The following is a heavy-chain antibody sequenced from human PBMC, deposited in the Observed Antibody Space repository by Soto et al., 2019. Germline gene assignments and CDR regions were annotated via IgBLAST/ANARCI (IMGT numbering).Heavy chain of an antibody. J-gene: IGHJ6*03. CDR1: GYTFTGYY. V-gene: IGHV1-2*04. CDR2: INPNSGGT. CDR3: ARNGYSYGPLYYYYMEV. D-gene: IGHD5-18*01. Sequence: ASVKVSCKASGYTFTGYYMHWVRQAPGQGLEWMGWINPNSGGTNYAQKFQGWVTMTRDTSISTAYMELSRLRSDDTAVYYCARNGYSYGPLYYYYMEVWGKGTTVTV.